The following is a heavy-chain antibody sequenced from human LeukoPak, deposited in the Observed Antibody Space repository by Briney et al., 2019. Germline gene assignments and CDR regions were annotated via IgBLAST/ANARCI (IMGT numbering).Heavy chain of an antibody. CDR3: ARDQSGETARHRRAFDI. D-gene: IGHD5-18*01. Sequence: SETLSLTCTVSGGSISSYYRSWIRQPPGKGLEWIGYIYYSGSTNYNPSLKSRVTISVDTSKNQFSLKLSSVTAADTAVYFCARDQSGETARHRRAFDIWGQGTMVTVSS. CDR1: GGSISSYY. V-gene: IGHV4-59*01. CDR2: IYYSGST. J-gene: IGHJ3*02.